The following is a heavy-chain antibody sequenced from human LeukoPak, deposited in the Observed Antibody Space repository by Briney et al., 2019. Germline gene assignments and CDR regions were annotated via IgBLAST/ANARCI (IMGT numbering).Heavy chain of an antibody. Sequence: GGSLRLSCAASGFTFDTYWMHWVRQAPGKGLVWVSRIHRDGNNINYADFVQGRFTVSRDNAKSSLYQQMNSLRAEDTAVYYCARGEVVIPSSFDYWGQGTLVTVSS. D-gene: IGHD2-21*01. J-gene: IGHJ4*02. CDR1: GFTFDTYW. CDR2: IHRDGNNI. V-gene: IGHV3-74*01. CDR3: ARGEVVIPSSFDY.